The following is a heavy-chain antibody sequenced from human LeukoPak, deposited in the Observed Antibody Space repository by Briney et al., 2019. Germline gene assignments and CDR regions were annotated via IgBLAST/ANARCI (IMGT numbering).Heavy chain of an antibody. CDR1: GGSISSYY. CDR2: IYYSGST. Sequence: SETLSLTCTVSGGSISSYYWSWIRQLAGKGLEWIGYIYYSGSTNYNPSLKSRVTISVDTSKNQFSLKLSSVTAADTAVYYCARGEYSSGRFDYWGQGTLVTVSS. D-gene: IGHD6-19*01. V-gene: IGHV4-59*01. CDR3: ARGEYSSGRFDY. J-gene: IGHJ4*02.